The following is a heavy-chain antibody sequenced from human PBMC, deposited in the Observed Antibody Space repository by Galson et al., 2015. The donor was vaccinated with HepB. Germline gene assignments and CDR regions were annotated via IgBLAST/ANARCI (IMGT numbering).Heavy chain of an antibody. CDR3: ARHWAVVPAARPSNWFDP. CDR2: IDPSDSYT. Sequence: QSGAEVKKPGESLRISCKGSGYSFTSYWISWVRQMPGKGLEWMGRIDPSDSYTNYSPSFQGHVTISADKSISTAYLQWSSLKASDTAMYYCARHWAVVPAARPSNWFDPWGQGTLVTVSS. CDR1: GYSFTSYW. D-gene: IGHD2-2*02. J-gene: IGHJ5*02. V-gene: IGHV5-10-1*01.